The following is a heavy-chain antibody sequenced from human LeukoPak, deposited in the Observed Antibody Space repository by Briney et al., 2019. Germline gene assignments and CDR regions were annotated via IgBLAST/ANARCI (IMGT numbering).Heavy chain of an antibody. V-gene: IGHV4-59*12. D-gene: IGHD6-6*01. CDR2: IYYTGST. CDR3: ARFDYSSSSYYFDY. CDR1: GGSISSYY. Sequence: SETLSLTCTVSGGSISSYYWSWIRQPPGKGLEWIGTIYYTGSTYYNPSLKSRVTISVDTSKNQFSLNLTSVTAADTAVYYCARFDYSSSSYYFDYWGQGTLVTVSS. J-gene: IGHJ4*02.